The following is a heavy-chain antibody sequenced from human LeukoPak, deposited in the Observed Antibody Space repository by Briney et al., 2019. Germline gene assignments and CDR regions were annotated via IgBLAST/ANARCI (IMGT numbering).Heavy chain of an antibody. CDR3: ARTNYDFWSGYYPTVDYYGMDV. D-gene: IGHD3-3*01. Sequence: SETLSLTCTVPGGSISSYYWSWIRQPPGKGLEWIGYIYYSGSTNYNPSLKSRVTISVDTSKNQFSLKLSSVTAADTAVYYCARTNYDFWSGYYPTVDYYGMDVWGQGTTVTVSS. CDR1: GGSISSYY. CDR2: IYYSGST. V-gene: IGHV4-59*01. J-gene: IGHJ6*02.